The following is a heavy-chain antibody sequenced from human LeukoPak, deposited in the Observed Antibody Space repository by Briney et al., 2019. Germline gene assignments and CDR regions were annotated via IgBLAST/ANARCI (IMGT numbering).Heavy chain of an antibody. Sequence: GGSLTLSCPASGFTLSSNYMSWVRQAPGKGLEGVSVIYSGGSTYYADSVKGRFTISRDNSKNTLYLQMNSLRAEARAVYHCARGGTVGVWGKGTTVTVSS. V-gene: IGHV3-53*01. D-gene: IGHD1-26*01. CDR1: GFTLSSNY. CDR3: ARGGTVGV. CDR2: IYSGGST. J-gene: IGHJ6*04.